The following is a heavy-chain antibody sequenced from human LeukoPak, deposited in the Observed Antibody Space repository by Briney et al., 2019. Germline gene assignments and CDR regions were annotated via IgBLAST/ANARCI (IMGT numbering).Heavy chain of an antibody. J-gene: IGHJ4*02. D-gene: IGHD1-26*01. CDR3: ARDRNSGSFYESILEY. CDR2: INSDGSST. CDR1: GFTFNNIQ. Sequence: GTLSLSSSASGFTFNNIQMHWVPQAPGKGLMGVLHINSDGSSTSDAAYVKGRFTMSRDNGKKTLYLQMNSLRAEDTSVYYCARDRNSGSFYESILEYWGQGSLVTVSS. V-gene: IGHV3-74*01.